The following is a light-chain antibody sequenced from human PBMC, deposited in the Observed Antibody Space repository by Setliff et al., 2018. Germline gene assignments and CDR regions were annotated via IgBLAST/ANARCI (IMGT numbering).Light chain of an antibody. Sequence: QSVLTQPPSVSAAPGQKVTISCSGSSSNIGNNYVSWYQQLPGTAPKLLIYDNNKRPSGIPDRFSGSKSGTSATLGITGLQTGDEADYYCSSYTSSSTWVFGTGTKVTVL. V-gene: IGLV1-51*01. CDR3: SSYTSSSTWV. CDR1: SSNIGNNY. CDR2: DNN. J-gene: IGLJ1*01.